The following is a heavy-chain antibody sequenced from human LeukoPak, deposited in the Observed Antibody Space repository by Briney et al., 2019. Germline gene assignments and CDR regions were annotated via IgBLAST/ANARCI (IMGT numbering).Heavy chain of an antibody. D-gene: IGHD7-27*01. Sequence: TLTLTCTVSGGSISSGSYYWSWIRQPAGKGLEWIGRIYTSGSTNYNPSLKSRVTISVDTSKNQFSLKLSSVATADTAVYYCARSRLGMGLDYWGQGTLVTVSS. CDR2: IYTSGST. V-gene: IGHV4-61*02. J-gene: IGHJ4*02. CDR1: GGSISSGSYY. CDR3: ARSRLGMGLDY.